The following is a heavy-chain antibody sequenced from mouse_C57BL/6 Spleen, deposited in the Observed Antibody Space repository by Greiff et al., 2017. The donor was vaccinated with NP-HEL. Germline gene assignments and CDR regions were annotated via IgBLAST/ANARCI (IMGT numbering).Heavy chain of an antibody. Sequence: VQLQQPGAELVKPGASVKLSCKASGYTFTSYWMHWVKQRPGQGLEWIGMIHPNSGSTNYNEKFKSKATLTVDKSSSTAYMQLSSLTSEDSAVYYCARSHGNDAMDYWGQGTSVTVSS. V-gene: IGHV1-64*01. D-gene: IGHD2-1*01. CDR3: ARSHGNDAMDY. CDR1: GYTFTSYW. CDR2: IHPNSGST. J-gene: IGHJ4*01.